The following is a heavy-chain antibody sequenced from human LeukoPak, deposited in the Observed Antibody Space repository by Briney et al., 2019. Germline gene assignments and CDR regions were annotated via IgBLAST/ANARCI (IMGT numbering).Heavy chain of an antibody. CDR1: GGSISSYY. CDR3: ARGYSSSWYYFDY. V-gene: IGHV4-59*01. CDR2: IYYSGST. J-gene: IGHJ4*02. D-gene: IGHD6-13*01. Sequence: SETLSLTCTVSGGSISSYYWSWTRQPPGKGLEWIGYIYYSGSTNYNPPLKSRVTISVDTSKNQFSLKLSSVTAADTAVYYCARGYSSSWYYFDYWGQGTLVTVSS.